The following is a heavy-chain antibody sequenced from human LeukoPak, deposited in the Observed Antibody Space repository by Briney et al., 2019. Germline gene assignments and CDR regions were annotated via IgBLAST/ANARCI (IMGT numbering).Heavy chain of an antibody. D-gene: IGHD5-12*01. Sequence: PSETLSLTCTVSGDSISSSKKYWGWVRQPPGKGLEWIGSIYYSGNTYYNPSLKSRVTISVDKSKNQFSLKLSSVTAADTAVYYCARDLKIMVATSRYYYYMDVWGKGTTVTVSS. CDR2: IYYSGNT. V-gene: IGHV4-39*07. J-gene: IGHJ6*03. CDR1: GDSISSSKKY. CDR3: ARDLKIMVATSRYYYYMDV.